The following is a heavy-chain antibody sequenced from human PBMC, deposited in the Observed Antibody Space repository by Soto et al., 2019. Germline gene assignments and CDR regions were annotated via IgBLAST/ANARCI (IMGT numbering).Heavy chain of an antibody. D-gene: IGHD7-27*01. CDR3: ARDTGDGTFDF. J-gene: IGHJ4*02. CDR2: INAGYGNT. V-gene: IGHV1-3*01. CDR1: GYTFSSYA. Sequence: ASVKVSCKASGYTFSSYAMHWVRQAPGQRLEWMGWINAGYGNTKSSQKFQDRVTISRDTSASTAYMELASLRSEDTAVYYCARDTGDGTFDFWGQGTLVTVSS.